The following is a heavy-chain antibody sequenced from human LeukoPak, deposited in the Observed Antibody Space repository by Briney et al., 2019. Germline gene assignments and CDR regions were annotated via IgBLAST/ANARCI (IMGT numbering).Heavy chain of an antibody. J-gene: IGHJ4*02. CDR3: ARDHTSSGYYGTFDY. D-gene: IGHD3-22*01. Sequence: GGSLRLSCAASGFTFSSYSMNWVRQAPGKGLEWVSSISSSSNYMYYADSVKGRFTISRDNAKNSLYLQMNTLRAEDTAVYYCARDHTSSGYYGTFDYWGQGTLVTVSS. V-gene: IGHV3-21*01. CDR2: ISSSSNYM. CDR1: GFTFSSYS.